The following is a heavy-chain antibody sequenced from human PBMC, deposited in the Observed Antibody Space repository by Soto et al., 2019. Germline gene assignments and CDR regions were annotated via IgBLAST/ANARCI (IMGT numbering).Heavy chain of an antibody. CDR2: ISYDGSNK. CDR1: GFTFSSYG. Sequence: GGSLRLSCAASGFTFSSYGMHWVRQAPGKGLEWVAVISYDGSNKYYADPVKGRFTISRDNSKNTLYLQMNSLRAEDTAVYYCAKDERITIFGVAGSAFDXWGQGTMVTVSS. D-gene: IGHD3-3*01. J-gene: IGHJ3*01. V-gene: IGHV3-30*18. CDR3: AKDERITIFGVAGSAFDX.